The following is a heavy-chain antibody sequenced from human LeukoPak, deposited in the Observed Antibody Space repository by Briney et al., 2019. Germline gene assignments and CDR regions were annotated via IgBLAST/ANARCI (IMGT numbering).Heavy chain of an antibody. CDR3: ARFKAWFDP. V-gene: IGHV4-59*01. CDR2: IYYSGTT. Sequence: SETLSLTCTVSGGSISSYYWSWIRQPPGKGLEWIGYIYYSGTTNYNPSLKSRVTISVDTSKNQFSLKLSSVTAADTAVYYCARFKAWFDPWGQGTLVTVSS. CDR1: GGSISSYY. J-gene: IGHJ5*02.